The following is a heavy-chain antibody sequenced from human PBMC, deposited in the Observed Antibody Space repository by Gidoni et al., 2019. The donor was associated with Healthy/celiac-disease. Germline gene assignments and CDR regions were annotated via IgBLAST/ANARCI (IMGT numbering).Heavy chain of an antibody. CDR1: GGSISSSY. D-gene: IGHD2-2*01. Sequence: QVQLQESGPGLVKPSETLSLTCTVSGGSISSSYWSWIRQPPGKGLEWIGYIYYSGSTNYNPSLKSRVTISVDTSKNQFSLKLSSVTAADTAVYYCASGRVPAANYYYYYYGMDVWGQGTTVTVSS. V-gene: IGHV4-59*08. CDR2: IYYSGST. CDR3: ASGRVPAANYYYYYYGMDV. J-gene: IGHJ6*02.